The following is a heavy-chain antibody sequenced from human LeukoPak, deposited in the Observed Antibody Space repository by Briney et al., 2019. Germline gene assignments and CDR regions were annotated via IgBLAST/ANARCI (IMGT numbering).Heavy chain of an antibody. CDR1: GGSISSSSYY. CDR3: ARDGIVVVPAAIDY. Sequence: SETLSHTCTVSGGSISSSSYYWGWIRQPPGKGLEWIGSIYYSGSTYYNPSLKSRVTISVDTSKNQFSLKLSSVTAADTAVYYCARDGIVVVPAAIDYWGQGTLVTVSS. V-gene: IGHV4-39*01. CDR2: IYYSGST. J-gene: IGHJ4*02. D-gene: IGHD2-2*01.